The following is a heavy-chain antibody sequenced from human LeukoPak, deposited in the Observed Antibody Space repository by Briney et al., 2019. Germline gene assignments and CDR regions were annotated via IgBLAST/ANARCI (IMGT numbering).Heavy chain of an antibody. D-gene: IGHD3-9*01. CDR2: INPKSKSGDT. CDR1: GYTFTGYY. CDR3: ARGERRDILTGSFYGMDV. V-gene: IGHV1-2*02. Sequence: ASVKVSCKASGYTFTGYYIHWVRQAPGQGLEWMGWINPKSKSGDTKYAQTFQGRVIMTRDTSTSTAYMELRSLRSDDTAVYYCARGERRDILTGSFYGMDVWGQGTTVTVSS. J-gene: IGHJ6*02.